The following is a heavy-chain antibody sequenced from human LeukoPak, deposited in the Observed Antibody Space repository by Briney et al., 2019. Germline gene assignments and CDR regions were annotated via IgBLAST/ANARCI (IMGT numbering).Heavy chain of an antibody. J-gene: IGHJ4*02. Sequence: SQTLSLTCALSGDSVSSNSAAWNWISQTPARGLEWLGRTYYRSKWYNDYAVSVKIPITINPDTSENHFSLQLNSVTPEDTAVYYCARGYGYYFDYWGQGTLVTVSS. CDR2: TYYRSKWYN. V-gene: IGHV6-1*01. CDR3: ARGYGYYFDY. CDR1: GDSVSSNSAA. D-gene: IGHD5-18*01.